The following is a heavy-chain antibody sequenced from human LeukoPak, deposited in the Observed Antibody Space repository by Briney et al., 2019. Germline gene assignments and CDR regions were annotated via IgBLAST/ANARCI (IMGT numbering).Heavy chain of an antibody. CDR2: VYPDGNT. D-gene: IGHD4-17*01. Sequence: GGSLRLSCVASGLTVSSNYMSWVRQVPGRGLEWVSVVYPDGNTYHADSAKGRFAISTDISKNTLFLQMDSLRAEDTAAYYCARLLTTAIRWAWYFDLWGRGTLVTVSS. V-gene: IGHV3-66*04. CDR1: GLTVSSNY. CDR3: ARLLTTAIRWAWYFDL. J-gene: IGHJ2*01.